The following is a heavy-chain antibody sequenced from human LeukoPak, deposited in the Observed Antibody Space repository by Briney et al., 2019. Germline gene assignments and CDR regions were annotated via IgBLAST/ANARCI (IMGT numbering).Heavy chain of an antibody. Sequence: GASVKVSCKVSGYTLTELSMHWVRQAPGKGLEWMGGFDPEDGETIYAQKFQGRVTITADESTSTAYMELSSLRSEDMAVYYCARDAGTYYDFWSGYFTDYYYYMDVWGKGTTVTVSS. D-gene: IGHD3-3*01. CDR3: ARDAGTYYDFWSGYFTDYYYYMDV. CDR2: FDPEDGET. CDR1: GYTLTELS. V-gene: IGHV1-24*01. J-gene: IGHJ6*03.